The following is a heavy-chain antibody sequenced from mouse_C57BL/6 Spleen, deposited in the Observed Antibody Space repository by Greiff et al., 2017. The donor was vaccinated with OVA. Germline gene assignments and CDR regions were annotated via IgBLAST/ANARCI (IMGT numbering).Heavy chain of an antibody. V-gene: IGHV1-55*01. D-gene: IGHD2-5*01. CDR3: ATYSNYLYYAMDD. Sequence: VQLQQSGAELVKPGASVKMSCKASGYTFTSYWITWVKQRPGQGLEWIGDIYPGSGSTNYNEKFKSKATLTVDTSSSTAYMQLSSLTSEDSAVYYCATYSNYLYYAMDDWGQGTSVTVSS. CDR1: GYTFTSYW. J-gene: IGHJ4*01. CDR2: IYPGSGST.